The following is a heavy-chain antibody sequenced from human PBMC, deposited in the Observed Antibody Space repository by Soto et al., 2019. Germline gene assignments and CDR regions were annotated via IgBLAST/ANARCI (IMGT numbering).Heavy chain of an antibody. Sequence: EVQLVESGGGLVQPGGSLRLSCAASGFTFSSYAMHWVRQAPGKGLEYVSAISSNGGSTYYANSVKGRFTISRDNSKNTLYLQMGSLRAEDMAVYYCEREGYCSSTSCYSFDYWGPGTLVTVSS. CDR3: EREGYCSSTSCYSFDY. CDR2: ISSNGGST. D-gene: IGHD2-2*01. CDR1: GFTFSSYA. V-gene: IGHV3-64*01. J-gene: IGHJ4*02.